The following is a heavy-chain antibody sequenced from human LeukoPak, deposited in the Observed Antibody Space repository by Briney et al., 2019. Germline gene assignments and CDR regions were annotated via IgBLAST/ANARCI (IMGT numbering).Heavy chain of an antibody. D-gene: IGHD3-16*02. V-gene: IGHV4-4*02. CDR1: GGSISSSNW. J-gene: IGHJ4*02. Sequence: SGTLSLTCAVSGGSISSSNWWSWVRQPPGKGLEWIGEIYHSGSTNYNPSLKSRVTISVDKSKNQFSLKLSSVTAADTAVYYCARRSLDDYVWWSYRPLYFDYWGQGTLVTVSS. CDR3: ARRSLDDYVWWSYRPLYFDY. CDR2: IYHSGST.